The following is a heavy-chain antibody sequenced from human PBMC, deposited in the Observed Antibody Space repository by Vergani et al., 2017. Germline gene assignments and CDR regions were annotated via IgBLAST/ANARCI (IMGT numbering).Heavy chain of an antibody. Sequence: EVQLVESGGGLVQPGGSLRLSCSASGFTFSSYAMHWVRQAPGKGLDYVSAISSNGGSTYYADSVKGRFTISRDNSKNTLYLQMSSLRAEDTAVYYCVKDPPEYYYDSSGYGSQSWGQGTLVTVSS. V-gene: IGHV3-64D*06. CDR1: GFTFSSYA. D-gene: IGHD3-22*01. CDR2: ISSNGGST. J-gene: IGHJ5*02. CDR3: VKDPPEYYYDSSGYGSQS.